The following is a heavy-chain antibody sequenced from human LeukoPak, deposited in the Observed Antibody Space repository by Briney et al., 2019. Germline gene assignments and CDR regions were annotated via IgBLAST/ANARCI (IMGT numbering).Heavy chain of an antibody. CDR1: GFTFSSYR. V-gene: IGHV3-74*01. J-gene: IGHJ4*02. Sequence: GGSLRLSCAASGFTFSSYRMHWVRQAPGKGLVWVSRINSDGSSTSYADSVKGRFTISRDNAKNTVYLQMNSLRAEDTAVYYCARDGLYSSSWQTFDYWGQGTLVTVSS. CDR3: ARDGLYSSSWQTFDY. D-gene: IGHD6-13*01. CDR2: INSDGSST.